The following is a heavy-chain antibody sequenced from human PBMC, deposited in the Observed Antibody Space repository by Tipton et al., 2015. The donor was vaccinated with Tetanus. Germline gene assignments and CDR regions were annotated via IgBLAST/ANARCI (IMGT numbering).Heavy chain of an antibody. CDR1: DESISSSSYY. D-gene: IGHD2-2*01. Sequence: TLSLTCTVSDESISSSSYYWGWIRHHPGRGLEWIASISNSGTSYNNPSFRSRVTISVETSKNLFSLKLNSVTAADTAVYYCARVACSSTSCYSHYFDYWGPGSLVTVSS. CDR3: ARVACSSTSCYSHYFDY. CDR2: ISNSGTS. J-gene: IGHJ4*02. V-gene: IGHV4-39*01.